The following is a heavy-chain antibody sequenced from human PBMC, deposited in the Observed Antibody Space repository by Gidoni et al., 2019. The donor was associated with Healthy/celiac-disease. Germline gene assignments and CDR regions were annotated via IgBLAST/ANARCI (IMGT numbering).Heavy chain of an antibody. CDR1: GFTFSSYA. CDR2: ISGSGGST. D-gene: IGHD6-19*01. Sequence: EVQLLESGGGLVQPGGSLRLSCAASGFTFSSYAMSWVRQAPGKGLEWVSAISGSGGSTYYADSVKGRFTISRDNSKNTLYLQMNSLRAEDTAVYYCAKAVAGPIPLYWYFDLWGRGTLVTVSS. V-gene: IGHV3-23*01. CDR3: AKAVAGPIPLYWYFDL. J-gene: IGHJ2*01.